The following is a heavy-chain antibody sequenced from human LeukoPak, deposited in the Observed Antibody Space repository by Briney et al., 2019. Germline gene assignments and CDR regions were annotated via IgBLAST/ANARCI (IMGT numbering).Heavy chain of an antibody. D-gene: IGHD5-24*01. J-gene: IGHJ6*03. CDR2: IYYSGST. Sequence: PSETLSLTCTASGGSITSYDGSWIRQPPGKGLEWIGYIYYSGSTNYNPSLNSRVTISIDTYKNQFSLKLSSVTAADTAVYYCARIGMATTQDYYYYMDAWGKGTTVTVSS. CDR3: ARIGMATTQDYYYYMDA. V-gene: IGHV4-59*08. CDR1: GGSITSYD.